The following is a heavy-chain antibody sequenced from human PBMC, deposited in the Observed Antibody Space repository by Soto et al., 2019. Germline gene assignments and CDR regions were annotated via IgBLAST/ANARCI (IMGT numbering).Heavy chain of an antibody. J-gene: IGHJ5*02. CDR3: ARDQVPAALLRWFDP. CDR1: GGSVSSGSYY. D-gene: IGHD2-2*01. Sequence: PSETLSLTCTVSGGSVSSGSYYWSWIRQPPGKGLEWIGYIYYSGSTNYNPSLKSRVTISVDTSKNQFSLKLSSVTAADTAVYYCARDQVPAALLRWFDPWGQGTQVTVSS. V-gene: IGHV4-61*01. CDR2: IYYSGST.